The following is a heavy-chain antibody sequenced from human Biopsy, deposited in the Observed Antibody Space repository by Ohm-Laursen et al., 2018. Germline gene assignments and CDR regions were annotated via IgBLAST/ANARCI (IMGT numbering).Heavy chain of an antibody. CDR1: GGTFSNYA. J-gene: IGHJ4*02. D-gene: IGHD4-11*01. CDR2: IIPFYGTT. Sequence: GASVKVSCKSSGGTFSNYAITWVRQAPGQGLEWMGGIIPFYGTTNYAQKFQDRATITADKSTSTAYMELSSLRFEDTAVYYCARNLGYSDYAVLHFWGQGTLVTVSP. V-gene: IGHV1-69*06. CDR3: ARNLGYSDYAVLHF.